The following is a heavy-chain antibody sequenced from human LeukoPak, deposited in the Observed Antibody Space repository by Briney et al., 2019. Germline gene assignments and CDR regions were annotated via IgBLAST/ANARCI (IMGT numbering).Heavy chain of an antibody. D-gene: IGHD2-21*01. CDR3: AKRVIRTYMDV. J-gene: IGHJ6*03. CDR2: ISGSGGST. CDR1: GFTVTSNY. Sequence: GGSLRLSCAASGFTVTSNYMNWVRQAPGKGLEWVSAISGSGGSTYYADSVKGRFTISRDNSKNTLYLQMNSLRAEDTAVYYCAKRVIRTYMDVWGKGTTVTVSS. V-gene: IGHV3-23*01.